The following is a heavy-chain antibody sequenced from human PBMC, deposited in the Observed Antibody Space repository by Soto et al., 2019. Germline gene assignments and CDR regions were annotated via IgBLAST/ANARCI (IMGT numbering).Heavy chain of an antibody. CDR2: IYHSGST. J-gene: IGHJ5*02. CDR1: GGSISSSNW. V-gene: IGHV4-4*02. Sequence: QVQLQESGPGLVKPSGTLSLTCAVSGGSISSSNWWRWVRQPPGKGLEWIGDIYHSGSTNYNPSLKSRVAVSVDKYKKQFSLKLKSVTAADTAVYDCARGLPLYGDLHGGNWLDHWGQGPLVTVSS. CDR3: ARGLPLYGDLHGGNWLDH. D-gene: IGHD4-17*01.